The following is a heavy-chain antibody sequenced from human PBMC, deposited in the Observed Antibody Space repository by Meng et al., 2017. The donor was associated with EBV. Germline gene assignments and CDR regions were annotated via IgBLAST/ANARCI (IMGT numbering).Heavy chain of an antibody. D-gene: IGHD6-6*01. J-gene: IGHJ4*02. V-gene: IGHV2-5*01. CDR2: IYWYDDK. CDR1: WFALRNRGVG. Sequence: FNDSGPTRGQHTHTLPLTRTFSWFALRNRGVGVGWIRQPPGKALEWLALIYWYDDKRYSPSLKSRLTITKDTSKNQVVLTMTNMDPVDAATYYCAHIIAARPFDYWGQGTLVTVSS. CDR3: AHIIAARPFDY.